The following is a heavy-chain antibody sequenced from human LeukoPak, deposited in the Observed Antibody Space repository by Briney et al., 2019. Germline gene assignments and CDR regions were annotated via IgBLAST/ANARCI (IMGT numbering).Heavy chain of an antibody. Sequence: SETLSLTCTVSGDSISNYYWSWIRQPPGKGLEWIGYIYHSGSTNYNPSLKSRVSISEDTSKNQFSLKVSSVTAADTAVYYCARTFDFWSGQFDSWGQGILVTVSS. CDR2: IYHSGST. V-gene: IGHV4-59*01. D-gene: IGHD3-3*01. J-gene: IGHJ4*02. CDR1: GDSISNYY. CDR3: ARTFDFWSGQFDS.